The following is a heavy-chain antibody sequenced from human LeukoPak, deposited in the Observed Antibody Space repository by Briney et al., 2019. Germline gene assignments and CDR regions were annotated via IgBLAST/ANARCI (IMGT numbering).Heavy chain of an antibody. J-gene: IGHJ4*02. CDR3: AVLRSGYDSYFDY. Sequence: PSETLSLTCAVSGGSISSGGYSWSWIRQPPGKGLEWIGYIYHSGSTYYNPSLKSRVTISVDRSKNQFSLKLSSVTAADTAVYYCAVLRSGYDSYFDYWGQGTLVTVSS. CDR1: GGSISSGGYS. D-gene: IGHD5-12*01. V-gene: IGHV4-30-2*01. CDR2: IYHSGST.